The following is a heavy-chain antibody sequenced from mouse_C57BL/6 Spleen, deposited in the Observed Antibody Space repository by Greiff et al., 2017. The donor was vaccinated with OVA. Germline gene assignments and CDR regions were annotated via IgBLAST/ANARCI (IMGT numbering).Heavy chain of an antibody. V-gene: IGHV5-9-1*02. J-gene: IGHJ2*01. Sequence: EVQRVESGEGLVKPGGSLKLSCAASGFTFSSYAMSWVRQTPEKRLEWVAYISSGGDYIYYADTVKGRFTISRDNARNTLYLQMSSLTSEDTAMYYCTRDESGSGYGYWGQGTTLTVSS. CDR3: TRDESGSGYGY. CDR1: GFTFSSYA. D-gene: IGHD3-2*02. CDR2: ISSGGDYI.